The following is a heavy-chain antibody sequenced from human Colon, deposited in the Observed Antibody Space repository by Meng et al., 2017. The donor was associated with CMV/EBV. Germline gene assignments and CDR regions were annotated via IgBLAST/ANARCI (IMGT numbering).Heavy chain of an antibody. D-gene: IGHD2-2*01. CDR3: ARDGSGYCTGTSCYEAFDY. J-gene: IGHJ4*02. CDR2: MSTYSGDT. V-gene: IGHV1-18*01. Sequence: LTSYGISWVRRAPGQGAEWMGWMSTYSGDTDYSQKFQGRVIMTRDTSTNTAFLELGSLRSDDTAVYYCARDGSGYCTGTSCYEAFDYWGQGTLVTVSS. CDR1: LTSYG.